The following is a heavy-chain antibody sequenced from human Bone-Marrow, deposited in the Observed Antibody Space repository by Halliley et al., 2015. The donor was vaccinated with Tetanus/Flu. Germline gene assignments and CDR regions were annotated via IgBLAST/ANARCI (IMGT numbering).Heavy chain of an antibody. CDR2: IYPGDSDT. CDR1: GYSFTTYW. Sequence: VQLVQSGAQVKKPGESLKISCMASGYSFTTYWIDWVRQVPGKGLELMGLIYPGDSDTRYSPSFQGQVIISADESVSTAYLQWSSLQASDSAMYYCAALIAASPFTDYWGQGTLVTVSS. D-gene: IGHD3-16*02. V-gene: IGHV5-51*01. J-gene: IGHJ4*02. CDR3: AALIAASPFTDY.